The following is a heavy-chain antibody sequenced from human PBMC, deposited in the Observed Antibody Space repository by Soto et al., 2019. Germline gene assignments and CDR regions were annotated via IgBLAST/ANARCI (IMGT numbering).Heavy chain of an antibody. CDR1: GGSFSGYY. CDR3: ARTPHDYGDYGHTNIYYYYGMDV. Sequence: SETLSLTCAVYGGSFSGYYWSWIRQPPGKGLEWIGEINHSGSTNYNPSLKSRVTISVDMSKNQFSLKLSSVTAADTAVYYCARTPHDYGDYGHTNIYYYYGMDVWGQGTTVTVSS. D-gene: IGHD4-17*01. J-gene: IGHJ6*02. V-gene: IGHV4-34*01. CDR2: INHSGST.